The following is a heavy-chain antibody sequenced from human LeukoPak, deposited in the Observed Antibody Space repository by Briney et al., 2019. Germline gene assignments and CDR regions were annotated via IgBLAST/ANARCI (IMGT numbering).Heavy chain of an antibody. CDR1: GFPFSGYW. CDR2: INQDGSTQ. Sequence: GGSLRLSCAASGFPFSGYWMDWVRQAPGKGMEWVADINQDGSTQYYAASVKGRFTISRDNAKSSLYLQMNILRAEDTAVYYCSRSLDYLGQGALVTVSS. J-gene: IGHJ4*02. CDR3: SRSLDY. V-gene: IGHV3-7*01.